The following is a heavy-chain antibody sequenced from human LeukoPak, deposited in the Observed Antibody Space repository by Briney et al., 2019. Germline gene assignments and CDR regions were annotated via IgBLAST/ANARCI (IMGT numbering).Heavy chain of an antibody. V-gene: IGHV3-23*01. Sequence: GGSLRLSCAASGFTFSSYAMSWVRQAPGEGLEWVSVISDSDGSTSYADSVKGRFTISRDNSKNTLYLQMNSLRVEDTAVYYCAKGYNYGRFDYWGQGTLVTVSS. J-gene: IGHJ4*02. CDR3: AKGYNYGRFDY. CDR1: GFTFSSYA. CDR2: ISDSDGST. D-gene: IGHD5-18*01.